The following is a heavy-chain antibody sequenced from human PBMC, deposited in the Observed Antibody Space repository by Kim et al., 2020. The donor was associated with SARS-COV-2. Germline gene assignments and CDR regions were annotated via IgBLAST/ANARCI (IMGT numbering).Heavy chain of an antibody. CDR2: GGT. CDR3: ARGRLLFDY. V-gene: IGHV4-59*09. J-gene: IGHJ4*02. Sequence: GGTNYHPSLKSRVTISVDTSKYQFSLKLSSVTAADTAVYYCARGRLLFDYWGQGTLVTVSS.